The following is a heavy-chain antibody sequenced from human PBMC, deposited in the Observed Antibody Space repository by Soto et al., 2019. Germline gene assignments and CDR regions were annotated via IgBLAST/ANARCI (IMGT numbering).Heavy chain of an antibody. V-gene: IGHV4-4*02. CDR2: IYHSGST. CDR1: CGSISSSNW. J-gene: IGHJ4*02. CDR3: ASLYSGYGFGY. Sequence: SETLSLTCAVSCGSISSSNWWSWVRQPPGKGLEWIGEIYHSGSTYYNPSLKSRVTISVDRSKNQFSLKLSSVTAADTAVYYCASLYSGYGFGYWGQGTLVTVSS. D-gene: IGHD5-12*01.